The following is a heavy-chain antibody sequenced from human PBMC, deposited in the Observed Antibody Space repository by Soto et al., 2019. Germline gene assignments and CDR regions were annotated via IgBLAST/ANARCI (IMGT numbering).Heavy chain of an antibody. V-gene: IGHV4-34*01. CDR1: GGSFSGFY. J-gene: IGHJ2*01. CDR2: INHSGST. D-gene: IGHD2-15*01. CDR3: VSKLGSCTGGSCNWYFDL. Sequence: QVPLQQWGAGLLKPSETLSLTCAVYGGSFSGFYWSWIRQPPGKGLEWIGEINHSGSTNYNPSLKSRVTISADTSKNQFSLQLSSVTAADTAVYYCVSKLGSCTGGSCNWYFDLWGRGTLVTVSS.